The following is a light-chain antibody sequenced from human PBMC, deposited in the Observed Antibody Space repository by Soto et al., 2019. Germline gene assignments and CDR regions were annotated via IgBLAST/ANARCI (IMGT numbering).Light chain of an antibody. Sequence: IQMPHSPSTPPAAVVHIVTIIGRASQSISSWLARYQQKPGKVPKLLIYDASSLERGVPSRFSGSGSGTEFTLTISSLQPDDFATYYCQQYNSFLTFGGGTKVDI. CDR3: QQYNSFLT. CDR1: QSISSW. V-gene: IGKV1-5*02. J-gene: IGKJ4*01. CDR2: DAS.